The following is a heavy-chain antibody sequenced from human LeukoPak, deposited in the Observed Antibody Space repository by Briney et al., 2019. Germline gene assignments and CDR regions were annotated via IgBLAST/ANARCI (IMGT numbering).Heavy chain of an antibody. J-gene: IGHJ3*02. CDR2: IKQDGSEK. Sequence: QAGGSLRLSCAASGFTFSSYWMSWVRQAPGKGLEWVANIKQDGSEKYYVDSVKGRFTISRDNAKNSLYLQMNSLRAEDTAVYYCARDPRRIAAAGPGAFDIWGQGTMVTVSS. V-gene: IGHV3-7*01. CDR1: GFTFSSYW. CDR3: ARDPRRIAAAGPGAFDI. D-gene: IGHD6-13*01.